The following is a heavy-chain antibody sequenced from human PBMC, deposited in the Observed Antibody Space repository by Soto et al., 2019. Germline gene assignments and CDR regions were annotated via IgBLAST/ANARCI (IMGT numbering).Heavy chain of an antibody. CDR2: ISYDGSNK. Sequence: PGGSLRLSCAASGFTFSSYAMHWVRQAPGKGLEWVAVISYDGSNKYYADSVKGRFTISRDNSKNTLYLQMNSLRAEDTAVYYCARMGKIVVVPAAIRHYCTNGVCSRDYWGQGTLVTVSS. V-gene: IGHV3-30-3*01. CDR1: GFTFSSYA. J-gene: IGHJ4*02. D-gene: IGHD2-2*01. CDR3: ARMGKIVVVPAAIRHYCTNGVCSRDY.